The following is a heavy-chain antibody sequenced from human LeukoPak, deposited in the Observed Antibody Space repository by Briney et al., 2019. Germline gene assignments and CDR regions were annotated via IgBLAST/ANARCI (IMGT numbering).Heavy chain of an antibody. D-gene: IGHD6-19*01. CDR1: GGTFSSYA. CDR3: ARGEEWLVHSAIDY. V-gene: IGHV1-69*13. J-gene: IGHJ4*02. CDR2: IIPIFGTA. Sequence: SVKVSCKASGGTFSSYAISWVRQAPGQGLEWMGGIIPIFGTANYAQKFQGRVTITADESTSTAYMEPSSLRSEDTAVYYCARGEEWLVHSAIDYWGQGTLVTVSS.